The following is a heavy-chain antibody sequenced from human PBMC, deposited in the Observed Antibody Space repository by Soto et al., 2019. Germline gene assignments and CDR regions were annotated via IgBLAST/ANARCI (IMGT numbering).Heavy chain of an antibody. D-gene: IGHD3-3*01. J-gene: IGHJ5*02. Sequence: ASVKVSCKASGYTFTGYYMHWVRQAPGQGLEWMGWINPNSGGTNYAQKFQGWVTMTRDTSISTAYMELSRLRSDDTAVYYCGRDIDYYAFSRGIGCSDPWGEETLFTVSS. CDR2: INPNSGGT. V-gene: IGHV1-2*04. CDR1: GYTFTGYY. CDR3: GRDIDYYAFSRGIGCSDP.